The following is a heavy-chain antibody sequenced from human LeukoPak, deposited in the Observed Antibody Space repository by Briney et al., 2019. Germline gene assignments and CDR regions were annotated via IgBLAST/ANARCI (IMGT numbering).Heavy chain of an antibody. Sequence: GGCLRVSCVASGLSLSSNYMSWGRDALGEGVEWVANINEDGSEKSYVDSVKGRFSISRDHAQNSLYLQINSLRGEDTAVYYRAIYGITVPALDHWGPGNLVTVSS. CDR3: AIYGITVPALDH. CDR2: INEDGSEK. J-gene: IGHJ4*02. V-gene: IGHV3-7*05. CDR1: GLSLSSNY. D-gene: IGHD6-19*01.